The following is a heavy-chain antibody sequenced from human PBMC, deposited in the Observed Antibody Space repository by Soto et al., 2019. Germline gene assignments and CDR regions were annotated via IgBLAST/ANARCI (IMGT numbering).Heavy chain of an antibody. Sequence: GGSLRLSCAASGFTFSSYAMHWVRQAPGKGLEWVAVISYDGSNKYYADSVKGRFTISRDNSKNTLYLQMNSLRAEDTAVYYCSRLMQFGEPTSYYYYGMDVWGQGTTVTVSS. V-gene: IGHV3-30-3*01. CDR2: ISYDGSNK. D-gene: IGHD3-10*01. CDR3: SRLMQFGEPTSYYYYGMDV. CDR1: GFTFSSYA. J-gene: IGHJ6*02.